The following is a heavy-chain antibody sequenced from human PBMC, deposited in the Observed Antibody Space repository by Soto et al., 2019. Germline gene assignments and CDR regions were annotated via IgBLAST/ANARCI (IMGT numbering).Heavy chain of an antibody. V-gene: IGHV4-61*01. D-gene: IGHD6-19*01. Sequence: SETLSLTCSVSGGSVSSGNYYWSWIRQPPGKGLEWIGYIYYTGSTNYSPSLKSRVTISVDTSKNQFSLKVYSVTAADTAVYYCARRAYSTGWDNWFDPWGQGTLVTVSS. CDR2: IYYTGST. J-gene: IGHJ5*02. CDR3: ARRAYSTGWDNWFDP. CDR1: GGSVSSGNYY.